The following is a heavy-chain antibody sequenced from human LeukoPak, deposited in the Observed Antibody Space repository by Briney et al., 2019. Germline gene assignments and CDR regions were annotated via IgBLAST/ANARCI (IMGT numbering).Heavy chain of an antibody. D-gene: IGHD1-14*01. CDR1: GFTFSRHA. V-gene: IGHV3-66*01. J-gene: IGHJ4*02. CDR3: ARVVLNQFDY. Sequence: HSGGSLRLSCGASGFTFSRHAMSWVRQAPGKGLEWVSVIYSGGSTYYADSVKGRFTISRDNSKNTLYLQMNSLRAEDTAVYYCARVVLNQFDYWGQGTLVTVSS. CDR2: IYSGGST.